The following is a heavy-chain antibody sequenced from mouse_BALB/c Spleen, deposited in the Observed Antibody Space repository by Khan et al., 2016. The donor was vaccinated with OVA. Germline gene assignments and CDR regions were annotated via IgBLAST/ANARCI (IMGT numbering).Heavy chain of an antibody. V-gene: IGHV5-15*02. Sequence: EVELVVSGGGLVQPGGSRKLSCAASGFTFSDYGLAWVRQAPGKGPEWVAFISSLAYSIYYADTVTGRFTISRDNAKNTLYLEMSRLRSEDTAMYYYARSWAMDYWGQGTSVTVSS. CDR3: ARSWAMDY. CDR2: ISSLAYSI. J-gene: IGHJ4*01. CDR1: GFTFSDYG.